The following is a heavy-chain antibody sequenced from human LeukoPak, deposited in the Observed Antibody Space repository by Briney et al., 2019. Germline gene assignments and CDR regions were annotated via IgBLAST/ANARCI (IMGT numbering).Heavy chain of an antibody. CDR2: ISAYNGNT. CDR1: GYTFTAYG. Sequence: ASVKVSCKASGYTFTAYGISWVRQAPGQGLEGRGWISAYNGNTNYAQKLQGRVTMTTDTSTSTAYMELRILRSDDTAVYYCARDRKVGATLWRTDYWGQGTLVTVSS. D-gene: IGHD1-26*01. V-gene: IGHV1-18*01. CDR3: ARDRKVGATLWRTDY. J-gene: IGHJ4*02.